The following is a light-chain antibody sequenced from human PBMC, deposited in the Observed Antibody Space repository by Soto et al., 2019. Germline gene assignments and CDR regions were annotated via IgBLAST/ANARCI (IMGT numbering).Light chain of an antibody. Sequence: IVLTHSPGTLSLSPGERATLSCRAGQSVSSNYLAWYQQKPGQAPRLLIYGASSRATGIPDKFSGSGYGTDFNLTIDGLETEDFAVYYCQQYGYSPITFGQGTRLEIK. CDR2: GAS. V-gene: IGKV3-20*01. CDR1: QSVSSNY. CDR3: QQYGYSPIT. J-gene: IGKJ5*01.